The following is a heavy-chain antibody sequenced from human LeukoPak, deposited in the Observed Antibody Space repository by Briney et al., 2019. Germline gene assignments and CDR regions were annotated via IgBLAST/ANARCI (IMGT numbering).Heavy chain of an antibody. V-gene: IGHV3-30-3*01. CDR2: ISYDGSNK. CDR1: GFTFSSYA. Sequence: GGSLRLSCAASGFTFSSYAMHWVRPAPGKGLEWVAVISYDGSNKYYADSVKGRFTISRDNSKNTLYLQMNSLRAEDTAVYYCASPRHSSGYLDAFDIWGQGTMVTVSS. J-gene: IGHJ3*02. D-gene: IGHD3-22*01. CDR3: ASPRHSSGYLDAFDI.